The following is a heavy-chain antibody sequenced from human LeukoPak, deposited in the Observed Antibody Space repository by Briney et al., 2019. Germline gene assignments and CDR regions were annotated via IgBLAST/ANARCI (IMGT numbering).Heavy chain of an antibody. J-gene: IGHJ4*02. CDR3: ASYSYYYDSSGYLDY. V-gene: IGHV4-59*01. CDR2: IYYSGST. CDR1: GGSISSYY. D-gene: IGHD3-22*01. Sequence: SETLSLTCTVSGGSISSYYWSWIRQPPGKGLEWIGYIYYSGSTNYNPSLKSRVTISVDTSKNQFSLKLSSVTAADTAVYYCASYSYYYDSSGYLDYWGQGTLVTVSS.